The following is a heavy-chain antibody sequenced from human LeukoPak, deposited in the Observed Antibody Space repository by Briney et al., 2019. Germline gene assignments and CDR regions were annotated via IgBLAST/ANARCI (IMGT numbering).Heavy chain of an antibody. CDR2: IYPGDSDT. CDR3: ARVTYYYDSSGYFGAGDAFDI. D-gene: IGHD3-22*01. Sequence: GESLKISCKGSGYSFTSYWIGWVRQLPGKGLEWMGIIYPGDSDTRYSPSFQGQVTISADKSISTAYLQWSSLKASDTAMYYCARVTYYYDSSGYFGAGDAFDIWGQGTMVTVSS. V-gene: IGHV5-51*01. CDR1: GYSFTSYW. J-gene: IGHJ3*02.